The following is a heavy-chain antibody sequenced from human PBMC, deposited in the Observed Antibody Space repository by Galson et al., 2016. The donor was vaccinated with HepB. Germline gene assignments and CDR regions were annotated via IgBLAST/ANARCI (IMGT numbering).Heavy chain of an antibody. J-gene: IGHJ4*02. V-gene: IGHV1-69*13. CDR1: GGTFSTIA. CDR2: IIPVFHAP. D-gene: IGHD3/OR15-3a*01. CDR3: ARGTTMDYLYFDF. Sequence: SVKVSCKASGGTFSTIAVSWVRQAPGQGLEWMGGIIPVFHAPKYAQQFQGRVTITADESTSTAYMDLSSLGFEDTAVYYCARGTTMDYLYFDFWGQGTLVTVSS.